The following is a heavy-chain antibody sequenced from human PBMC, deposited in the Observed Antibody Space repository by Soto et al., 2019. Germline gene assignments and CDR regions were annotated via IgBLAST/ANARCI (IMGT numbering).Heavy chain of an antibody. V-gene: IGHV1-69*12. Sequence: QVQLVQSGAEVKKPGSSVKVSCKASGGTFSSYAISWVRQAPGQGLEWMGGSIPIFGTANYAQKFQGRVTITADEATSTAYMELSRLRSEDTAVYYCARGYGSVTMTLAYYGMDVWGPGTTVTVSS. CDR1: GGTFSSYA. D-gene: IGHD3-10*01. CDR2: SIPIFGTA. J-gene: IGHJ6*02. CDR3: ARGYGSVTMTLAYYGMDV.